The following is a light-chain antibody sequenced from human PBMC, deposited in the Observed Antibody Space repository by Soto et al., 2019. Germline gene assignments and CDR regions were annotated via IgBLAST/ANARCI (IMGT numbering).Light chain of an antibody. V-gene: IGKV3-20*01. CDR3: QQYRT. CDR1: QSVSSSY. CDR2: GAS. J-gene: IGKJ1*01. Sequence: VLTQSPGTLSLSPGERATLSCRASQSVSSSYLAWYQQKPGQAPRLLMYGASSRATGIPDRFSGSGSGTDFTLTIRTLEPEDFAVYYCQQYRTFGQGTK.